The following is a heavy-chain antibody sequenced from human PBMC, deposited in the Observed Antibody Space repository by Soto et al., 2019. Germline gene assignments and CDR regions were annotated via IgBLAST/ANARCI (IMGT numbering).Heavy chain of an antibody. D-gene: IGHD3-22*01. CDR1: GFTFSNYA. J-gene: IGHJ4*02. CDR3: AKARYYDSTGYLYYFDY. Sequence: GGSLRLSCAASGFTFSNYAMSWVRQAPGKGLEWVSSITGSGDYTYYADSVKGRFTISRDNSKNTLYLQMNSLRAEDTAVYYCAKARYYDSTGYLYYFDYWGQ. V-gene: IGHV3-23*01. CDR2: ITGSGDYT.